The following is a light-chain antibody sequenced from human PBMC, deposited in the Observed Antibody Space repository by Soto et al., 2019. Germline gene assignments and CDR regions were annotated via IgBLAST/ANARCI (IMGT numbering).Light chain of an antibody. Sequence: EIVLTQSPGTLSLSPRERATLSCRASQSVSNNYLAWYQHRPSQAPRLLIYGASTRAPGIPDRFSGSGSGTDFTLTISRLEPEDFAVYYCQQYAASPRTFGQGTQV. CDR2: GAS. CDR1: QSVSNNY. V-gene: IGKV3-20*01. CDR3: QQYAASPRT. J-gene: IGKJ1*01.